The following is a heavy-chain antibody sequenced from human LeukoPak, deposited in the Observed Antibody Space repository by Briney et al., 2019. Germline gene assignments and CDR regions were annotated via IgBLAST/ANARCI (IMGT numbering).Heavy chain of an antibody. V-gene: IGHV1-2*02. J-gene: IGHJ3*02. CDR2: INPNSGGT. CDR3: ARGGPIAAASDAFDI. D-gene: IGHD6-13*01. Sequence: ASVKVSCKASGYTFTGYYMHWVRQAPGQGLEWMGWINPNSGGTNYAQKFQGRVTMTRDTSISTAYMELRRLRSDDTAVYYCARGGPIAAASDAFDIWGQGTMVTVSS. CDR1: GYTFTGYY.